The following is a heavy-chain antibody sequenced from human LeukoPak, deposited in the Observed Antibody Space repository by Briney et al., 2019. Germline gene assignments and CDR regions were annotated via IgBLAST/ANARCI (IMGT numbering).Heavy chain of an antibody. V-gene: IGHV4-31*03. Sequence: SETLSLTCSVSGASISSGDYFWTWIRQHPGKGLEWIGYIHYSGSTNYNPSLKSRVTISVDTSKSQFSLKLSSVTAADTAVYYCARDEVGYGMDVWGQGTTVTVSS. D-gene: IGHD2-15*01. CDR3: ARDEVGYGMDV. CDR1: GASISSGDYF. CDR2: IHYSGST. J-gene: IGHJ6*02.